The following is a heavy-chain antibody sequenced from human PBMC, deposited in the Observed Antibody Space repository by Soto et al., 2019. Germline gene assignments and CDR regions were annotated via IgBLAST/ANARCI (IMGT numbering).Heavy chain of an antibody. J-gene: IGHJ5*02. Sequence: PSETLSLTCTVSGGSISSSSYYWGWIRQPPGKGLEWIGSIYYSGSTYYNPSLKSRVTISVDTSKNQFSLKLSSVTAADTAVYYCARRSGPADFWSGYYASNWFDPWGQGTLVTVS. CDR1: GGSISSSSYY. D-gene: IGHD3-3*01. CDR3: ARRSGPADFWSGYYASNWFDP. CDR2: IYYSGST. V-gene: IGHV4-39*01.